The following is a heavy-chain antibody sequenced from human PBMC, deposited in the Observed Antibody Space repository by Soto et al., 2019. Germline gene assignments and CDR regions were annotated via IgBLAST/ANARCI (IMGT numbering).Heavy chain of an antibody. J-gene: IGHJ6*02. CDR1: GGSFSGYY. Sequence: PPETLSLTCAVYGGSFSGYYWSWIRQPPGKGLEWIGEINHSGSTNYNPSLKSRVTISVDTSKNQFSLKLSSVTAADTAVYYCASSSGWPWTYYYYYGMDVWGQGTTVTVSS. D-gene: IGHD6-19*01. V-gene: IGHV4-34*01. CDR2: INHSGST. CDR3: ASSSGWPWTYYYYYGMDV.